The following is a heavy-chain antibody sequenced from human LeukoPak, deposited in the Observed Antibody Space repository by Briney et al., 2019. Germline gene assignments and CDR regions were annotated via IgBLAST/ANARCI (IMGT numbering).Heavy chain of an antibody. Sequence: SETLSLTCTVSGGSISSYYWSWIRQPAGKGLEWIGRIDTSGNTNYKPSLKSRVTMSVDTSKNQFSLKVSSVTAADTAVYYCARVSSSWYQDWYFDLWGRGTLVTVSS. CDR2: IDTSGNT. CDR1: GGSISSYY. CDR3: ARVSSSWYQDWYFDL. D-gene: IGHD6-13*01. J-gene: IGHJ2*01. V-gene: IGHV4-4*07.